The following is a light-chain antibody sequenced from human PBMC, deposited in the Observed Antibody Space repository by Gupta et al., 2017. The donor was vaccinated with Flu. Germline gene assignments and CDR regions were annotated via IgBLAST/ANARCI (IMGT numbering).Light chain of an antibody. V-gene: IGLV1-44*01. CDR2: SNN. J-gene: IGLJ3*02. Sequence: QSVLTQPPSASGPPGQRVTISCSGSSSNIGSNTVNWYQQLPGTAPKLLIYSNNQRPSGVPDRFSGSKSGTSASLDISGLQSEDEADYYCAAWDDSLNGPVFGGGTKLTVL. CDR1: SSNIGSNT. CDR3: AAWDDSLNGPV.